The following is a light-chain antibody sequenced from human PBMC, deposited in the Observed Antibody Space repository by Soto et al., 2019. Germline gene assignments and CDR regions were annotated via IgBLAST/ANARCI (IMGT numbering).Light chain of an antibody. J-gene: IGKJ1*01. Sequence: DTQMTQSPSSLSASVGDRVTITCRASQGIWNYLAWYQQKPGKVPKVLIYAVSTLHSGVPSRFSGSGSGIDFTLTISSLQPEDVATYYCQKYDTAPWTFGQGTKVDIK. CDR3: QKYDTAPWT. CDR1: QGIWNY. CDR2: AVS. V-gene: IGKV1-27*01.